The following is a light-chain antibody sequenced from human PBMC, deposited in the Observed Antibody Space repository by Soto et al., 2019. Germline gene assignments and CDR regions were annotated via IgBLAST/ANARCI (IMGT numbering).Light chain of an antibody. CDR1: QSVRSTH. V-gene: IGKV3-20*01. J-gene: IGKJ1*01. CDR3: HQSGSSPRT. Sequence: EIVLTQSPGTLSLSPGERATLSCRASQSVRSTHLAWYQLKPGQAPRLFIYGASSRATGIPDRFSGSGSGTSGTITISRLETEDVSVYYCHQSGSSPRTFGEGTKVDIK. CDR2: GAS.